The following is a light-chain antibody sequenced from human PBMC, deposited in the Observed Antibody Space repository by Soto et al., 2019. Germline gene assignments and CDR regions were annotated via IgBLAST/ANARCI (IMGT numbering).Light chain of an antibody. J-gene: IGKJ5*01. V-gene: IGKV1-39*01. Sequence: DIQLTQSPSSLSASIGDRVTITCRASQTLNSYLKWYQQKPGEAPNLLIYAAASLQSGVPSRFSGSGSGTDFTLTISSLQPEDFATYHCQQSYITPITFGQGTRLEIK. CDR3: QQSYITPIT. CDR1: QTLNSY. CDR2: AAA.